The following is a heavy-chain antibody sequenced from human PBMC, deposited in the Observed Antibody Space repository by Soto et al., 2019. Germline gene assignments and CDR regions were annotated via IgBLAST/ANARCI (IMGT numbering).Heavy chain of an antibody. Sequence: ASVKVSCKASGYTFTSYGISWVRQAPGQGLEWMGWISAYNGNTNYAQKLQGRVTMTTDTSTSTAYMELRSLRSDDTAVYYCARRGPRYTVTTPSDSWGQGTLVTVSS. CDR3: ARRGPRYTVTTPSDS. CDR1: GYTFTSYG. CDR2: ISAYNGNT. V-gene: IGHV1-18*01. J-gene: IGHJ5*01. D-gene: IGHD4-17*01.